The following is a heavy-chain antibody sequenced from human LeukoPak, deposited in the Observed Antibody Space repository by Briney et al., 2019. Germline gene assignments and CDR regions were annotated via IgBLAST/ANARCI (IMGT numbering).Heavy chain of an antibody. CDR3: VRDNEAGGSPFDR. CDR1: GFILRSHA. D-gene: IGHD1-1*01. Sequence: GGSLRLSCSASGFILRSHAMHWVRQAPGKGLEYVSRISDNGGSTYYADSVKGRFTISRDNSKNTLYLQMSSLRAVDTAVYYCVRDNEAGGSPFDRWGQGTLVTVSS. V-gene: IGHV3-64D*06. J-gene: IGHJ4*02. CDR2: ISDNGGST.